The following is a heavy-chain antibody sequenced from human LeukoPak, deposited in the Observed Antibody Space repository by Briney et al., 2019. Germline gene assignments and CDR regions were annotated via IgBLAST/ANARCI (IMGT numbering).Heavy chain of an antibody. CDR2: INGGGDAT. V-gene: IGHV3-23*01. CDR1: GFSFNNNA. J-gene: IGHJ3*02. D-gene: IGHD1-20*01. Sequence: PGGSLRLSCAASGFSFNNNAMSWVRQAPGKGLEWVSAINGGGDATEYADSVKGRFTISRDNSKKTLYLQMNSLRAEDTAVYYCAKVWGNWNLDIWGQGTMVTVSS. CDR3: AKVWGNWNLDI.